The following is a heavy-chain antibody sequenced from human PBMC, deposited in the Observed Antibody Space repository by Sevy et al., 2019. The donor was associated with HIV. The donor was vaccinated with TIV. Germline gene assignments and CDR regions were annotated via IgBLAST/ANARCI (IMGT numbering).Heavy chain of an antibody. CDR3: ARDRGLRLYSSSWYGWFDP. V-gene: IGHV6-1*01. Sequence: KQSQTLSLTCAISGDSVSSNSAAWNWIRQSPSRGLGWLGRTYYRSKWYNEYAVSVKSRITINPDTSKNQFSLQLNSVTPEDTAVYYCARDRGLRLYSSSWYGWFDPWGQGTLVTVSS. J-gene: IGHJ5*02. D-gene: IGHD6-13*01. CDR2: TYYRSKWYN. CDR1: GDSVSSNSAA.